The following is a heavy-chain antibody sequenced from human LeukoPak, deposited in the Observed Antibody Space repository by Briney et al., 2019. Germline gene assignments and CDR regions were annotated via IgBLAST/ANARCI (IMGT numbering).Heavy chain of an antibody. CDR1: GFTFSSYW. CDR3: ARGPAYCSSTSCYTPPNY. D-gene: IGHD2-2*02. V-gene: IGHV3-7*01. J-gene: IGHJ4*02. Sequence: GGSLRLSCAASGFTFSSYWMSWVRQAPGKGLEWVANIKQDGREKYYVDSVKGRFTISRDNAKNSLYLQMNSLRAEDTAVYYCARGPAYCSSTSCYTPPNYWGQGTLVTVSS. CDR2: IKQDGREK.